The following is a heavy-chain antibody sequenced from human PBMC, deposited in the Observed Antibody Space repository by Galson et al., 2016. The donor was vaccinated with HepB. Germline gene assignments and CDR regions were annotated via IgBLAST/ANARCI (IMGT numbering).Heavy chain of an antibody. CDR1: GFDFSDSN. Sequence: SLRLSCAASGFDFSDSNMHWVRQASGKGLEWIGRIGTKVNSYATSYAASVKGRFAISRDDSKNTAYLQTKSLKSEDTAMYFCSRRRRSSSSGFDSWGQGTLVTVS. CDR2: IGTKVNSYAT. D-gene: IGHD6-6*01. CDR3: SRRRRSSSSGFDS. J-gene: IGHJ4*02. V-gene: IGHV3-73*01.